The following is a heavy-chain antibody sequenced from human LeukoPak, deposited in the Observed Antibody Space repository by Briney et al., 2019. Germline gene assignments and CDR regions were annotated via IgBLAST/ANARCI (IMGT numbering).Heavy chain of an antibody. J-gene: IGHJ4*02. D-gene: IGHD3-10*01. V-gene: IGHV3-64D*06. Sequence: GGSLRLSCSASGFTFCRYAMHWVRQAPGEGLEYVSAISSNGGSKYYADSVKGRFTISRDNSRNTLHLQMSSLRVEDTAVYYCVKDSSSGSYFDYWGQGTLVTVSS. CDR1: GFTFCRYA. CDR2: ISSNGGSK. CDR3: VKDSSSGSYFDY.